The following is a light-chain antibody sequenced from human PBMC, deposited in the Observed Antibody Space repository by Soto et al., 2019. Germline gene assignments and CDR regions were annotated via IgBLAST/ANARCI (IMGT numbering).Light chain of an antibody. Sequence: IVLTQSPGTLSLSPGERATLSCRASQSVSSSYLAWYQQKPGQAPRLLIYGASSRATGIPDRFSGSGSGTDFTLTISRLEPEDFAEYYCQQYGSSPPTFGQGTKVDIK. V-gene: IGKV3-20*01. CDR3: QQYGSSPPT. CDR1: QSVSSSY. CDR2: GAS. J-gene: IGKJ1*01.